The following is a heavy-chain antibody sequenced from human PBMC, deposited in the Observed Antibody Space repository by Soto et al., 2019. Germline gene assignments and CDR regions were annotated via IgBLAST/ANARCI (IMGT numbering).Heavy chain of an antibody. D-gene: IGHD2-15*01. CDR2: IIPIFGTA. Sequence: QVQLVQSGAEVKMPGSSVKVSCKASGGTFSSYAISWVRQAPGQGLEWMGGIIPIFGTANYAQKFQGRVTITADESTSTAYMERSSLRSEDTAVYYCARSRREVVVAASGRSAFDIWGQGTMVTVSS. J-gene: IGHJ3*02. V-gene: IGHV1-69*01. CDR3: ARSRREVVVAASGRSAFDI. CDR1: GGTFSSYA.